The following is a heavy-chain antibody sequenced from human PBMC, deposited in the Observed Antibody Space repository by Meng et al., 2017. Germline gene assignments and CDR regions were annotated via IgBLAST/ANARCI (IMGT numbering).Heavy chain of an antibody. Sequence: GESLNISCAASGFTFSSYAMPCVRQAPGKGLEWVAVISYDGSNKYYADSVKGRFTIPRDNSKNTLYLQMNSLRAEDTAVYYCARDSYSSGWTFDYWGQGTLVTVSS. CDR3: ARDSYSSGWTFDY. CDR2: ISYDGSNK. J-gene: IGHJ4*02. D-gene: IGHD6-19*01. V-gene: IGHV3-30*04. CDR1: GFTFSSYA.